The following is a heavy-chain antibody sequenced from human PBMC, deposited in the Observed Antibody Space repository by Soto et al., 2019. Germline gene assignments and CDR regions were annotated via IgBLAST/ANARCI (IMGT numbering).Heavy chain of an antibody. D-gene: IGHD3-3*01. J-gene: IGHJ5*02. CDR1: VGTFSSYA. CDR2: IIPIFGTA. V-gene: IGHV1-69*01. CDR3: ARDKYYDFWSGYYAGEGNNWFDP. Sequence: QVQLVQSGAEVKKPGSSVKVSCKASVGTFSSYAISWVRQAPGQGLEWMGGIIPIFGTANYAQKFQGRVTITADESTSTAYMELSSLRSEDTAVYYCARDKYYDFWSGYYAGEGNNWFDPWGQGTLVTVSS.